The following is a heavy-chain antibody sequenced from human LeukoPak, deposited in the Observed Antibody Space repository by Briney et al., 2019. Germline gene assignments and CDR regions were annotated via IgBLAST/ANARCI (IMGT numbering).Heavy chain of an antibody. Sequence: GGSLRLSCAASGFTFSNYGMNWVRQAPGKGLEWVSGISGSGGSTYSADSVKGRFIISRDNSKNMLYLQMNSLRAEDTAVYYCAGHTDSSGWYRVWYYWGQGTLVTVSS. D-gene: IGHD6-19*01. CDR2: ISGSGGST. V-gene: IGHV3-23*01. CDR3: AGHTDSSGWYRVWYY. J-gene: IGHJ4*02. CDR1: GFTFSNYG.